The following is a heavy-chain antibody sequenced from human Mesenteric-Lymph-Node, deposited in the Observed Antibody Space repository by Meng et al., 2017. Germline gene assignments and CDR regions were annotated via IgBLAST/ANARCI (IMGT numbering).Heavy chain of an antibody. J-gene: IGHJ4*02. CDR2: ISWNSGNI. CDR1: GFTFDDYA. CDR3: AKVADPYRWGAAAGTLDY. D-gene: IGHD6-13*01. V-gene: IGHV3-9*01. Sequence: GGSLRLSCAASGFTFDDYAMHWVRQAPGKGLEWVSGISWNSGNIGYADSVKGRFTISRDNAKNSLYLQMNSLRAEDTALYYCAKVADPYRWGAAAGTLDYWGQGTLVTVSS.